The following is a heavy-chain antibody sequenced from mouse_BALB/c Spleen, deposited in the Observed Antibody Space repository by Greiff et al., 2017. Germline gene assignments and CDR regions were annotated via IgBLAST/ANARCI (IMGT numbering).Heavy chain of an antibody. CDR1: GFAFSSYD. CDR3: ARHYGSSYWFAY. D-gene: IGHD1-1*01. Sequence: DVKLVESGGGLVKPGGSLKLSCAASGFAFSSYDMSWVRQTPEKRLEWVAYISSGGGSTYYPDTVKGRFTISRDNAKNTLYLQMSSLKSEDTAMYYCARHYGSSYWFAYWGQGTLVTVSA. J-gene: IGHJ3*01. V-gene: IGHV5-12-1*01. CDR2: ISSGGGST.